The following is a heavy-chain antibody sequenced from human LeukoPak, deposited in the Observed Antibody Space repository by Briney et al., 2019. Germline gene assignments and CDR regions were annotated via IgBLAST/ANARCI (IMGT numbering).Heavy chain of an antibody. D-gene: IGHD6-19*01. V-gene: IGHV4-38-2*02. CDR3: ARDIPAGIAVAGDAFDI. CDR2: IYHSGST. J-gene: IGHJ3*02. Sequence: SETLSLTCAVSGYSISSGYYWGWIRQPPGKGLEWIGSIYHSGSTYYNPSLKSRVTISVDTSKNQFSLKLSSVTAADTAVYYCARDIPAGIAVAGDAFDIWGQGTMVTVSS. CDR1: GYSISSGYY.